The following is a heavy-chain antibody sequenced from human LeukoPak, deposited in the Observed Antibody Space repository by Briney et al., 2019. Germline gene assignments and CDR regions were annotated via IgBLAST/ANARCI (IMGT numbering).Heavy chain of an antibody. J-gene: IGHJ4*02. CDR1: GFTFSSYE. V-gene: IGHV3-48*03. Sequence: GGSLRLSCAASGFTFSSYEMNWVRQAPGKGLEWVSYISSSGSTIYYADSVKGRFTISRDNAENSLYVQINSLRAEDTAVYYCARLSSSGWYEDYWGQGTLVTVSS. CDR2: ISSSGSTI. D-gene: IGHD6-19*01. CDR3: ARLSSSGWYEDY.